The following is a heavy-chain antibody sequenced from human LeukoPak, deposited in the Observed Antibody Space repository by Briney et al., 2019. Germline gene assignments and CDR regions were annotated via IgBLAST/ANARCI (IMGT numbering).Heavy chain of an antibody. Sequence: SETLSLTCTVSGGSLSGFYWTWIRQPPGKGLEWIGYTYYTGSTKYNPSLKSRVAILVDTSKSQFSLKLHSVTAADTAVYYCARHVATGSIDAFDIGGQGTMVTVSS. CDR1: GGSLSGFY. V-gene: IGHV4-59*08. J-gene: IGHJ3*02. D-gene: IGHD3-9*01. CDR2: TYYTGST. CDR3: ARHVATGSIDAFDI.